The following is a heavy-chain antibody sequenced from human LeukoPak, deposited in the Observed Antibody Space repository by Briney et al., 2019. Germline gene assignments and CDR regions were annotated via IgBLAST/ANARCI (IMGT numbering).Heavy chain of an antibody. CDR1: GGSISSYY. D-gene: IGHD3-10*01. CDR2: ISYSGST. Sequence: SETLSLTYTVSGGSISSYYWTWIRQPPGKGLEWIGYISYSGSTNYNPSLKSRVTISVDMSKNQFSLKLSSVTAADTAVYYCARHYYSSGSYYSRSYYYGMDVWGQGTSVTVSS. CDR3: ARHYYSSGSYYSRSYYYGMDV. J-gene: IGHJ6*02. V-gene: IGHV4-59*08.